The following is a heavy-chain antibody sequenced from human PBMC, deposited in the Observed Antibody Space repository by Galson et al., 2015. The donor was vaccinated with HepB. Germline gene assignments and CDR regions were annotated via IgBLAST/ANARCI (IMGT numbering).Heavy chain of an antibody. Sequence: SLRLSCAASTLTFSSHAMSWVRQTPEKGLEWVSTMSGSGDTTYYAGSVKGRFTVSRDNPKGTLYLQMNSLRVEDTAVYYCGRNYYDSSGYYYFIDVWGQGTLVTVSS. CDR1: TLTFSSHA. CDR3: GRNYYDSSGYYYFIDV. D-gene: IGHD3-22*01. V-gene: IGHV3-23*01. J-gene: IGHJ4*02. CDR2: MSGSGDTT.